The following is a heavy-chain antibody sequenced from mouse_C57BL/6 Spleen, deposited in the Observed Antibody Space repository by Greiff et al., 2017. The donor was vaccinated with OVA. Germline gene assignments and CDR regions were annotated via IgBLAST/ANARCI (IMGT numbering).Heavy chain of an antibody. V-gene: IGHV1-26*01. CDR3: AIPLITTRGY. Sequence: VQLKQSGPELVKPGASVKISCKASGYTFTDYYMNWVKQSHGKSLEWIGDINPNNGGTSYNQKFKGKATLTVDKSSSTAYMELRSLTSEDSAVYYCAIPLITTRGYWGQGTTLTVSS. J-gene: IGHJ2*01. D-gene: IGHD1-1*01. CDR2: INPNNGGT. CDR1: GYTFTDYY.